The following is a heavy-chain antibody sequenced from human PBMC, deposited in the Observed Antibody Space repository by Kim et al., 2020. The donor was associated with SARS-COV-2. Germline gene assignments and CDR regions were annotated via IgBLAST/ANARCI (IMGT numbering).Heavy chain of an antibody. Sequence: GRFTISRDNAKNTLYLQMNSLRAEDTAVYYCARSYEQQLAGGGYYYGMDVWGQGTTVTVSS. J-gene: IGHJ6*02. CDR3: ARSYEQQLAGGGYYYGMDV. D-gene: IGHD6-13*01. V-gene: IGHV3-74*01.